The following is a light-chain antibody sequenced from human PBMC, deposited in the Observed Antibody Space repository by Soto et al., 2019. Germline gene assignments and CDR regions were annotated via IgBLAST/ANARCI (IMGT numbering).Light chain of an antibody. J-gene: IGKJ1*01. Sequence: EIVLTQSPGTLSLSPGERATLSCRASHSVSSYLAWYQQKPGQAPRLLIYGASNRATGIPDRFSGSRSGTDFTLTITRLEPEDFAVYYCQQYSSSPGTFGQGTKVDIK. CDR1: HSVSSY. CDR3: QQYSSSPGT. V-gene: IGKV3-20*01. CDR2: GAS.